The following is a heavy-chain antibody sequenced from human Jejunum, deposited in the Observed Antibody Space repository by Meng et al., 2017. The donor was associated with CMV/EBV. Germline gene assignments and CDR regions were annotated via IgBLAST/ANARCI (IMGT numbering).Heavy chain of an antibody. J-gene: IGHJ6*02. CDR1: FPFIGYR. V-gene: IGHV3-33*06. CDR3: AKDWHWGTPDYGMNV. CDR2: IWYDGSSE. D-gene: IGHD7-27*01. Sequence: FPFIGYRMPWVRQAPGKGLEWVSFIWYDGSSEYYAASVRGRFTISRDNSKNTLYLQMNSLTTEDTAVYYCAKDWHWGTPDYGMNVWGQGSTVTVSS.